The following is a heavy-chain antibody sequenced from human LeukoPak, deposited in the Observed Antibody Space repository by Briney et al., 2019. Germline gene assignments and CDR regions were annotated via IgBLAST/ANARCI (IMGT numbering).Heavy chain of an antibody. CDR2: ISDCNGNT. CDR1: GYTFTTYG. D-gene: IGHD3-9*01. J-gene: IGHJ4*02. V-gene: IGHV1-18*01. CDR3: ARMILLLGDVLTVPPRGFDY. Sequence: ASLKVSCKASGYTFTTYGISWVRQAPGEGLEWLGRISDCNGNTNYAQKLQGRVTMTTDTSTSTAYMELRSLRADDTAVYYCARMILLLGDVLTVPPRGFDYWGQGTLVTVSS.